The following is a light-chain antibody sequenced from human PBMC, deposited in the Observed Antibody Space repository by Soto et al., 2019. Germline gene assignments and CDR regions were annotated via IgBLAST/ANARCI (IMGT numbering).Light chain of an antibody. V-gene: IGKV3-11*01. Sequence: EIVLTPSPATLSLSPGERATLSCRASQSVSSYLAWYQQTPGQAPRLLIYDASNRATGIPARFSGSGSGTDFTLTISSLEPEDFAVYYCQQRSNWPTFGQGTRREI. CDR3: QQRSNWPT. CDR2: DAS. CDR1: QSVSSY. J-gene: IGKJ5*01.